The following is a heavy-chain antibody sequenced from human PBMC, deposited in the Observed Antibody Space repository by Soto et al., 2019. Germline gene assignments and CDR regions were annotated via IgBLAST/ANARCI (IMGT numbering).Heavy chain of an antibody. CDR1: GGSFSGYY. V-gene: IGHV4-34*01. Sequence: SDTLSLTCAVYGGSFSGYYWGWIRQPPGKGLEWIGEINHGGSTNYNPSLKSRVTISVDASKNQFSLKLSSVTAADTAVYYCARGSQENDFWSGPLYGMDVWGQGTTVTVSS. CDR2: INHGGST. J-gene: IGHJ6*02. D-gene: IGHD3-3*01. CDR3: ARGSQENDFWSGPLYGMDV.